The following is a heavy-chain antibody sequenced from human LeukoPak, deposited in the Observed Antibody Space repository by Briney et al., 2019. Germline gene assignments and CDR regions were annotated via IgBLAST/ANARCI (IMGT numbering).Heavy chain of an antibody. CDR2: IYYSGST. V-gene: IGHV4-59*01. CDR3: ARVTTHIVVVTASDAFDI. Sequence: SETLSLTCTVSGGSISSYYWSWIRQPPGKGLEWIGYIYYSGSTNYNPSLKSRVTISVDTSKNQFSLKLSSVTAADTAVYYCARVTTHIVVVTASDAFDIWGQGTIVTVSS. J-gene: IGHJ3*02. CDR1: GGSISSYY. D-gene: IGHD2-21*02.